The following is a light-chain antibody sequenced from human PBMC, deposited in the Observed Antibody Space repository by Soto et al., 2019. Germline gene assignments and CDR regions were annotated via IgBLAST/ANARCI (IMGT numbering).Light chain of an antibody. Sequence: EIVMTQSPATLSVSPGERATLSCRASQSVSSNLAWYQQKPGQAPRLLIYGASTRATGIQATFSGSGSGTEFTLTISSLQSEDFAVYYCQQYNTWPRTFGQGTKVEIK. CDR1: QSVSSN. J-gene: IGKJ1*01. CDR3: QQYNTWPRT. V-gene: IGKV3-15*01. CDR2: GAS.